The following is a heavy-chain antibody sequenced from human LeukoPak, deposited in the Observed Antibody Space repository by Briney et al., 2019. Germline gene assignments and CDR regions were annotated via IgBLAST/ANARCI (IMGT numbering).Heavy chain of an antibody. V-gene: IGHV4-39*01. D-gene: IGHD2-2*01. Sequence: NASETLSLTCTVSGRSISSSNYYWGWVRQPPGKGLEWIGSIFYSGNTYYNPSLESRVTISVDTSKNQFSLKLSSVTAADTAVYYCARGVPAAMSRQGSDWGQGTLVTVSS. J-gene: IGHJ4*02. CDR1: GRSISSSNYY. CDR3: ARGVPAAMSRQGSD. CDR2: IFYSGNT.